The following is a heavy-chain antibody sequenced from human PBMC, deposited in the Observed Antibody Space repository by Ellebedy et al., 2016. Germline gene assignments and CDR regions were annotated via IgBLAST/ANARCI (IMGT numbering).Heavy chain of an antibody. CDR3: SRVADLIGTPFHYGMDV. CDR2: ISSGGAT. V-gene: IGHV3-53*01. J-gene: IGHJ6*02. CDR1: GFSVSSND. D-gene: IGHD1-26*01. Sequence: GESLKISXAASGFSVSSNDMSWVRQRPGKGLECVSLISSGGATFYADSVEGRFTISRDNSKKTLYLQMNSLEAEDTAVYYCSRVADLIGTPFHYGMDVWGRGTTVTVS.